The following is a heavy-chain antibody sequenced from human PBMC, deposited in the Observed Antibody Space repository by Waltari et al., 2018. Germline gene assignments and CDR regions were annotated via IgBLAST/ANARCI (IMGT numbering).Heavy chain of an antibody. Sequence: EVQLVETGGDLIQPGGSLRLSCAVSGCTVSYSYMNWVGPAPGKGLEWVSTIYSNGNTYYADSVKGRFTISTDTAKNTLYLQMNSLRYEDTAIYYCARMGRESYYYFDYWGQGTLVTVST. J-gene: IGHJ4*02. V-gene: IGHV3-53*02. CDR1: GCTVSYSY. CDR3: ARMGRESYYYFDY. CDR2: IYSNGNT. D-gene: IGHD1-26*01.